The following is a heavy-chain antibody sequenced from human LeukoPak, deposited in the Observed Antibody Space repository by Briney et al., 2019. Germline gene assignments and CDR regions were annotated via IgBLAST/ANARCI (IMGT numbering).Heavy chain of an antibody. V-gene: IGHV3-23*01. CDR2: ISGSGGST. CDR1: GFTFSSYA. Sequence: QPGRSLRLSCAASGFTFSSYAMSWVRQAPGKGLEWVSAISGSGGSTYYADSVKGRFTISRDNSKNTLYLQMNSLRAEDTAVYYCAKGHPYYYGSGTAFDIWGQGTMVTVSS. J-gene: IGHJ3*02. CDR3: AKGHPYYYGSGTAFDI. D-gene: IGHD3-10*01.